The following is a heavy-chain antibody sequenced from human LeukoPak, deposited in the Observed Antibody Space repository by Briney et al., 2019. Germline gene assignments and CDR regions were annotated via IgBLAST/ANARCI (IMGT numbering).Heavy chain of an antibody. V-gene: IGHV3-33*01. CDR3: ARDGGISRFDP. J-gene: IGHJ5*02. CDR2: IWYDGGNK. Sequence: GGSLRLSSAASGFTFSSYGMHWVRQAPGKGLEWVAVIWYDGGNKYYADSVKGRFTISRDNSKNTLYLQMNSLRAEDTAVYYCARDGGISRFDPWGQGTLVTVSS. CDR1: GFTFSSYG. D-gene: IGHD6-13*01.